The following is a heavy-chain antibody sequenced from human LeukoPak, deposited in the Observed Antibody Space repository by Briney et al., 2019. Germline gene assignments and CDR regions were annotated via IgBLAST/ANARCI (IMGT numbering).Heavy chain of an antibody. CDR2: ISSSGSTI. V-gene: IGHV3-11*01. CDR3: ASASARPGWFDP. Sequence: GGSLRLSCAASGFTFSDYYMSWIRQAPGKGLEWVSYISSSGSTIYYADSVKGRFTISRDNAKNSLYLLTNSLRAEDTAVYYCASASARPGWFDPWGQGTRVTVSS. J-gene: IGHJ5*02. D-gene: IGHD6-6*01. CDR1: GFTFSDYY.